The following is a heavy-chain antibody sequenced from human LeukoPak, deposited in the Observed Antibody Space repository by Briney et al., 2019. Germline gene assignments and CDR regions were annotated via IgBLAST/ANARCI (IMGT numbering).Heavy chain of an antibody. CDR3: ARDGDSGSTGDWFDR. CDR2: IYYSGST. CDR1: GGSLSSHY. D-gene: IGHD1-26*01. V-gene: IGHV4-59*11. J-gene: IGHJ5*02. Sequence: SETLSLTCTVSGGSLSSHYWSWIRQPPGKGLEWIGYIYYSGSTNYNPSLKSRVTISVDTSKNQFSLKLSSVTAADTAVYYCARDGDSGSTGDWFDRWGQGTLVTVSS.